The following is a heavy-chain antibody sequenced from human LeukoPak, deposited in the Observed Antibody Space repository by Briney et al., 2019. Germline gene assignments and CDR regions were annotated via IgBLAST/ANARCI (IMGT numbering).Heavy chain of an antibody. Sequence: GESLKISCKGSGYSFTSYWIGWVRQMPGKGLEWMGIIYPGDSDTRYSPSFQGQVTISADKSISTAYLQWSSLKASDTAMYYCARDYYDSSGYYYIDYWGQGTLVTVSS. V-gene: IGHV5-51*01. CDR2: IYPGDSDT. D-gene: IGHD3-22*01. CDR3: ARDYYDSSGYYYIDY. J-gene: IGHJ4*02. CDR1: GYSFTSYW.